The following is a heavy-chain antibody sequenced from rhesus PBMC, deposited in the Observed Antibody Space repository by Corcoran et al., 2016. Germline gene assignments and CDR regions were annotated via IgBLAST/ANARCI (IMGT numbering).Heavy chain of an antibody. CDR3: TRSCGWYYFDY. D-gene: IGHD6-31*01. CDR1: GFTFRRYD. CDR2: ISNTGKTI. Sequence: EVQLVESGGGLVQPGGSMRLACAASGFTFRRYDRSWVRQALGKGLEWVSSISNTGKTIYYADSVKGRFTISSDNAKTSLSLQMNSLKTEDTAVYYCTRSCGWYYFDYWGQVVLVTVSS. V-gene: IGHV3S4*01. J-gene: IGHJ4*01.